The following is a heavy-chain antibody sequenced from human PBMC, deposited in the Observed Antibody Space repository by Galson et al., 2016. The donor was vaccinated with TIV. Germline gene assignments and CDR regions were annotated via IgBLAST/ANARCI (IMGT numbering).Heavy chain of an antibody. Sequence: ETLSLTCSVSGGSVSRCYWSWVRQSPGKGLEWIGRIFTDGTTTYNPSLNSRVAISVDTSRRQFSLRLRSVTAADTALYYCATVNTNSRKYFDYWGQGIQVTVS. CDR1: GGSVSRCY. D-gene: IGHD5-18*01. CDR2: IFTDGTT. CDR3: ATVNTNSRKYFDY. J-gene: IGHJ4*02. V-gene: IGHV4-4*07.